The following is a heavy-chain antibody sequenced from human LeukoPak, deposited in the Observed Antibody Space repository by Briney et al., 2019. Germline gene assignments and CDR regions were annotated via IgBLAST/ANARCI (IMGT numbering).Heavy chain of an antibody. J-gene: IGHJ4*02. CDR3: ARDSGPEDY. CDR2: INIDGNKK. CDR1: GFTFSTYW. D-gene: IGHD5-12*01. Sequence: PGGSLRLSCAASGFTFSTYWMTWVRQAPGRGLEWVANINIDGNKKDYVGSVKGRFTISRDNAKNSLYLQMISLRAEDTAVYYCARDSGPEDYWGQGTLVTVSS. V-gene: IGHV3-7*03.